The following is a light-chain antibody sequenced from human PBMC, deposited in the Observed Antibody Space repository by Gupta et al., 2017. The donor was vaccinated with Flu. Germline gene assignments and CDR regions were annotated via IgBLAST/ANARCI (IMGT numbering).Light chain of an antibody. CDR1: SSDVGGSNY. V-gene: IGLV2-14*01. CDR3: SSYTSTNTFYV. Sequence: QSALTQPASVSGSPGQSITISCTGTSSDVGGSNYVSWYPQHPGKAPNLMIYDVNNRPSGVSSRFSGSKSGNTASLTISGLEAEDESDYYCSSYTSTNTFYVFGTGTKVTVL. CDR2: DVN. J-gene: IGLJ1*01.